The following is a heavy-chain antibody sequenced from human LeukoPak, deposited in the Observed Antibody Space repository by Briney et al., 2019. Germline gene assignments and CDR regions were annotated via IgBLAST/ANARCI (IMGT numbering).Heavy chain of an antibody. D-gene: IGHD3-22*01. CDR1: GFAFSSYE. Sequence: GGSLRLSCVVSGFAFSSYEMHWIRQAPGKGLEWISYISSNGGSIYYADSVKGRSTISRDNAKNSLYLQMNSLRAEDTAIYYCARETYYYDGSGYKRNFDYWGQGTLVTVSS. CDR2: ISSNGGSI. J-gene: IGHJ4*02. CDR3: ARETYYYDGSGYKRNFDY. V-gene: IGHV3-48*03.